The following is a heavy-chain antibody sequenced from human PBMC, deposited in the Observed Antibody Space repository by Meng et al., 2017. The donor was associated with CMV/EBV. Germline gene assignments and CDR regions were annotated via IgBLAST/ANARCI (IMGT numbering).Heavy chain of an antibody. CDR2: IYTSGST. CDR3: AKSSEQNWNYGGWYFDL. V-gene: IGHV4-4*07. D-gene: IGHD1-7*01. J-gene: IGHJ2*01. Sequence: GRPPETGPGLVKSPETLSLTCTVSGGSISSYYWSGIRQPAGKGLEWIGRIYTSGSTNYNPSLKSRVTMSVDTSKNQFSLKLSSVTAADTAVYYCAKSSEQNWNYGGWYFDLWGRGTLVTVSS. CDR1: GGSISSYY.